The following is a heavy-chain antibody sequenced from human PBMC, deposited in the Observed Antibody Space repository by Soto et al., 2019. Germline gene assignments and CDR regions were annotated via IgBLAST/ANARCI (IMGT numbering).Heavy chain of an antibody. Sequence: SETLSLTCTVSGASISSSYWSWIRQSPGKGLEWIGYIFHSGTTNYNPSLKSRVTISVDTSKNQFSLNLSSLTTADTAVYYCARGGIPPSGYGIAYAMDVWGQGTTVTVSS. D-gene: IGHD1-26*01. V-gene: IGHV4-59*01. CDR3: ARGGIPPSGYGIAYAMDV. CDR1: GASISSSY. J-gene: IGHJ6*02. CDR2: IFHSGTT.